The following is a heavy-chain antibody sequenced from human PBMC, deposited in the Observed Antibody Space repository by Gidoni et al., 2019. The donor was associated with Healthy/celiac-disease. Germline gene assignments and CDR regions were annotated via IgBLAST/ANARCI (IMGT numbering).Heavy chain of an antibody. CDR2: MNPNSGNT. CDR1: GYIFTSYD. V-gene: IGHV1-8*01. Sequence: QVQLVQSGAEVKKAGSSVKVSCKASGYIFTSYDIHWVRQATGQGLEWMGWMNPNSGNTGYAPKFNHRVTMTRNNSIRTAYMQLSSLRSEDTAVYDCASITMVRGVMGDWGQGTQVTVSS. J-gene: IGHJ4*02. CDR3: ASITMVRGVMGD. D-gene: IGHD3-10*01.